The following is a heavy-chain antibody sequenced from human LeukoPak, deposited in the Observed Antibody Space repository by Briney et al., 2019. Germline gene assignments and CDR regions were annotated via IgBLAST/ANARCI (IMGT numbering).Heavy chain of an antibody. J-gene: IGHJ4*02. Sequence: GGSLRLSCAASGFTFSSYAMSWVRQAPGKGLEWVSTISGSGGSTYYADSVKGRFTISRDNSKNTLYLQMNSLRAEDTAVYYCAKVPDIVVVIATHWGQGTLVTVSS. CDR1: GFTFSSYA. V-gene: IGHV3-23*01. CDR3: AKVPDIVVVIATH. CDR2: ISGSGGST. D-gene: IGHD2-21*01.